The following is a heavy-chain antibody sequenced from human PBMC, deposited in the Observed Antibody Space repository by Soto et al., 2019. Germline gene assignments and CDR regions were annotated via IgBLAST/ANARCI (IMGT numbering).Heavy chain of an antibody. CDR3: ARGRLLSRSSRFDP. D-gene: IGHD2-21*02. J-gene: IGHJ5*02. CDR1: GGSFSGYY. CDR2: INHSGST. Sequence: ETLSLTCAVYGGSFSGYYWSWIRQPPGKGLEWIGEINHSGSTNYNPSLKSRVTISVDTSKNQFSLKLSSVTAADTAVYYCARGRLLSRSSRFDPWGQGTLVTVSS. V-gene: IGHV4-34*01.